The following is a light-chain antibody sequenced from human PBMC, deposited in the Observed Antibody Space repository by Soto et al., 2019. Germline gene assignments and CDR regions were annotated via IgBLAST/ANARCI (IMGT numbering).Light chain of an antibody. CDR3: QQYGSSPGT. J-gene: IGKJ1*01. CDR2: GAS. V-gene: IGKV3-20*01. CDR1: QSISSTH. Sequence: EIVLTQSPDTLSLSTGERATLSCRASQSISSTHLVWYQQKPGQAPSLLIFGASSRATGIPDRFSGSGSGTDFTLTISGLEPEDFAVYYCQQYGSSPGTFGQGTKV.